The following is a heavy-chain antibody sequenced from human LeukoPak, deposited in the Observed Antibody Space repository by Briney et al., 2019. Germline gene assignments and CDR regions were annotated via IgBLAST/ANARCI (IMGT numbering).Heavy chain of an antibody. CDR1: GFTFGDYA. J-gene: IGHJ4*02. CDR2: IRSNAYGGA. Sequence: PGRSLRLSCTASGFTFGDYAMTWVRQAPGKGLEWVGFIRSNAYGGAEYATSVKGRFIISRDDSKSITYLQMNSLKTEDTAVYYCTRKVVRGVIDYWGQGTLVIVSS. V-gene: IGHV3-49*04. CDR3: TRKVVRGVIDY. D-gene: IGHD3-10*01.